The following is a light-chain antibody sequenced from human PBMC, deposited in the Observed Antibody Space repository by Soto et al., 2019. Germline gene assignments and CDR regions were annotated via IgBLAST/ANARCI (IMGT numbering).Light chain of an antibody. CDR3: QSYDGSLSGYV. Sequence: QSALTQPPSVSGAPGQRVTISCTGSSSNIGAHYDVHWYQHLPGTAPKVLIYGSTNRPSGVPDRFSGSKSGTSASLAITGLQAEDEADYYCQSYDGSLSGYVFGTGTKVTVL. CDR2: GST. V-gene: IGLV1-40*01. J-gene: IGLJ1*01. CDR1: SSNIGAHYD.